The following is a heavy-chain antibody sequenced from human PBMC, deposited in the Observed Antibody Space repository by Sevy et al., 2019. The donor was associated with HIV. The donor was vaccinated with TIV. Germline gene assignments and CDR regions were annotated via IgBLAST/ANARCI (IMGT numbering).Heavy chain of an antibody. CDR2: INHSDST. V-gene: IGHV4-34*01. CDR1: GGSVSGYY. CDR3: AREISGVCCTFDY. D-gene: IGHD2-15*01. J-gene: IGHJ4*02. Sequence: SETLSLTCAVYGGSVSGYYWSWIRQPPGKGLEWIGEINHSDSTYYNPSLKSRVTISVDTSKNQFSLKLHSVTAADTTVYYCAREISGVCCTFDYWSQGTLVTVSS.